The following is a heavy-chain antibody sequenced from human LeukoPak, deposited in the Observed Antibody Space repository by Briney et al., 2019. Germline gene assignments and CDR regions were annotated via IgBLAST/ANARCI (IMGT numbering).Heavy chain of an antibody. V-gene: IGHV1-8*01. CDR3: ARGQPVRYFDWLNYYYGMDV. CDR1: GYTFTSYD. Sequence: ASVKVSCKASGYTFTSYDINWVRQATGQGPEWMGWMNPNSGNTGHAQKFQGRVTMTRNTSISTAYMELSSLRSEDTAVYYCARGQPVRYFDWLNYYYGMDVWGQGTTVTVSS. J-gene: IGHJ6*02. CDR2: MNPNSGNT. D-gene: IGHD3-9*01.